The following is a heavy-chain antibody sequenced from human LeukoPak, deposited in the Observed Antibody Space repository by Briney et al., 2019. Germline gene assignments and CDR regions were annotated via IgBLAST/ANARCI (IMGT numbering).Heavy chain of an antibody. CDR3: AREGYDILTGYSRGYFDL. V-gene: IGHV4-59*01. CDR1: GGSISSYY. J-gene: IGHJ2*01. Sequence: PSETLSLTCTVSGGSISSYYWSWIRQTPGRGLEWIGYTYHSGSTNYNPSLKSRVTISVDTSKNQFSLKLSSVTAADTAVYYCAREGYDILTGYSRGYFDLWGRGTLVTVSS. CDR2: TYHSGST. D-gene: IGHD3-9*01.